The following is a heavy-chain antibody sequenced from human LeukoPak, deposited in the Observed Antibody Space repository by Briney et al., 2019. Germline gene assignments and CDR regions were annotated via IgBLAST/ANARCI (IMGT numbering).Heavy chain of an antibody. Sequence: PSETLSLTCTVSGGSISSGDYYWSWIRQPPGKGLEWIGEINHSGSTNYNPSLKSRVTISVDTSKNQFSLKLSSVTAADTAVYYCARIVVVPAAMPVLYYYYYYMDVWGKGTTVTVSS. J-gene: IGHJ6*03. CDR3: ARIVVVPAAMPVLYYYYYYMDV. CDR1: GGSISSGDYY. V-gene: IGHV4-39*07. CDR2: INHSGST. D-gene: IGHD2-2*01.